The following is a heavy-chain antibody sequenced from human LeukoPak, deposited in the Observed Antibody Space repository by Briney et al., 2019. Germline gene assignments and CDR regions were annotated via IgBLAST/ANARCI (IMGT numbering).Heavy chain of an antibody. CDR3: ARGEHDYGDYVAANWFDP. D-gene: IGHD4-17*01. Sequence: ASVKVSCKASGYTFTSYDINWVRQATGQGLEWMGWMNPNSSNTGYAQKFQGRVTMTRNTSISTAYMELSSLRSEDTAVYYCARGEHDYGDYVAANWFDPWGQGTLVTVSS. J-gene: IGHJ5*02. CDR2: MNPNSSNT. V-gene: IGHV1-8*01. CDR1: GYTFTSYD.